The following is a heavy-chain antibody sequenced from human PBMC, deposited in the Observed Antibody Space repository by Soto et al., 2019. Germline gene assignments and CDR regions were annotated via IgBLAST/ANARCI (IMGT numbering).Heavy chain of an antibody. CDR1: GGSVSSSNW. CDR2: IYHSRST. V-gene: IGHV4-4*02. D-gene: IGHD3-22*01. J-gene: IGHJ5*02. CDR3: ASVGSDYDNSGYYLP. Sequence: SETLSLTCIVSGGSVSSSNWWSWVRQLPGKGLEWIGEIYHSRSTTYNPSLKSRATISVDKSENQFSLRLKSVTAADTAVYYCASVGSDYDNSGYYLPWGPGTLVTVSS.